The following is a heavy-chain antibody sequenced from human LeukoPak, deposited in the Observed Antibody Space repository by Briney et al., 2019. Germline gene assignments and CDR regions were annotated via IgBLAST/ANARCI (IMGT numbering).Heavy chain of an antibody. CDR2: IYYSGST. Sequence: SETLSLTCTVSGGSVSSGSYYWSWIRQPPGKGLEWIGYIYYSGSTNYNPSLKSRVTISVDTSKNQFSLKLSSVTAADTAVYYCARPQKGSYRWLYFDYWGQGTLVTVSS. CDR3: ARPQKGSYRWLYFDY. J-gene: IGHJ4*02. D-gene: IGHD1-26*01. V-gene: IGHV4-61*01. CDR1: GGSVSSGSYY.